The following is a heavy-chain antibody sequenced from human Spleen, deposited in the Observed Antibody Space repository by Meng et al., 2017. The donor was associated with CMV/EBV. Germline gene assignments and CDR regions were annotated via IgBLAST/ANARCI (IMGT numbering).Heavy chain of an antibody. CDR1: GYSFTSYW. J-gene: IGHJ4*02. Sequence: ISCKGSGYSFTSYWIGWVRQMPGKGLEWMGIIYPGDSDTRYSPSFQGQVTISADKSIRIAYLQWSSLKASDTAMYYCARHVRGAFFDSWGQGTLVTVSS. D-gene: IGHD3-10*02. V-gene: IGHV5-51*01. CDR3: ARHVRGAFFDS. CDR2: IYPGDSDT.